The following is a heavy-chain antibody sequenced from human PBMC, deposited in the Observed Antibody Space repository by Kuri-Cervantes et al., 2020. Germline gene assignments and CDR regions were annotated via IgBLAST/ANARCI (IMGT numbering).Heavy chain of an antibody. CDR2: INPSGGST. CDR3: ARDQTPSYYYDSSFPFDY. CDR1: GYTFTSYY. J-gene: IGHJ4*02. V-gene: IGHV1-46*01. D-gene: IGHD3-22*01. Sequence: ASVKVSCKASGYTFTSYYMHWVRQAPGQGLEWMGIINPSGGSTSYAQKFQGRVTMTRDTSISTAYMELSRLRSDDTAVYYCARDQTPSYYYDSSFPFDYWGQGTLVTVSS.